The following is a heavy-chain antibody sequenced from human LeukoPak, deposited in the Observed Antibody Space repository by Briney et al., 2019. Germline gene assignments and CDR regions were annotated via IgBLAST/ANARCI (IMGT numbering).Heavy chain of an antibody. V-gene: IGHV3-48*04. D-gene: IGHD6-19*01. CDR2: ISSSGSTI. CDR3: ASQYSSGWNWFDP. Sequence: GGSLRLSCAASGFTFSSYSMNWVRQAPGKGLEWVSYISSSGSTIYYADSVKGRFTISRDNAKNSLYLQMNSLRAEDTAVYYCASQYSSGWNWFDPWGQGTLVTVSS. CDR1: GFTFSSYS. J-gene: IGHJ5*02.